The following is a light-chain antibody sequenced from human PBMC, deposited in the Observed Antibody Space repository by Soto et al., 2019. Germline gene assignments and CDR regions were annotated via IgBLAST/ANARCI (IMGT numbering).Light chain of an antibody. Sequence: DIVMTQSPDSLAVSLGERAAINCKSSRNVLYSSNNKNYLAWYQQIPGQPPKLLIYWASTRESGVPDRFSGSGSGTDFTLTITSLQAEDVAVYYCQQYYSTPLTFGGGTKVDIK. J-gene: IGKJ4*01. V-gene: IGKV4-1*01. CDR2: WAS. CDR3: QQYYSTPLT. CDR1: RNVLYSSNNKNY.